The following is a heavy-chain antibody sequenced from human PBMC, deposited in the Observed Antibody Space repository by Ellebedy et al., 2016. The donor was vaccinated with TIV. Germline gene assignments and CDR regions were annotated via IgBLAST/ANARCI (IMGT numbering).Heavy chain of an antibody. CDR1: GGTFSSYA. CDR2: IIPILGIA. J-gene: IGHJ6*02. Sequence: AASVKVSCKASGGTFSSYAISWVRQAPGQGLEWMGRIIPILGIANYAQKFQGRVTITADKSTSTAYMELSSLRSEDTAVYYCAGGGYCSSTSCPDYYYGMDVWGQGTTVTVSS. D-gene: IGHD2-2*01. V-gene: IGHV1-69*04. CDR3: AGGGYCSSTSCPDYYYGMDV.